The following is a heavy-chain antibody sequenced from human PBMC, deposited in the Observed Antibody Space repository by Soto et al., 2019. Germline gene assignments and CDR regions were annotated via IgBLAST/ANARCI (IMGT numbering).Heavy chain of an antibody. D-gene: IGHD6-6*01. CDR1: GGSISSYY. V-gene: IGHV4-59*08. CDR3: AGTQQLVRSLRPYYMDV. Sequence: QVQLQESGPGLVKPSETLSLTCTVSGGSISSYYWSWIRQPPGKGLAWIGYSYYSGSTNYNPSLKSRVTISVDTSKNQFSLKLSSVTAADTAVYYCAGTQQLVRSLRPYYMDVWGKGTTVTVSS. J-gene: IGHJ6*03. CDR2: SYYSGST.